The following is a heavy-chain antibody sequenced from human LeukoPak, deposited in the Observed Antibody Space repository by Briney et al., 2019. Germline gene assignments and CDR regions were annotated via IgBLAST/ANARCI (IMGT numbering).Heavy chain of an antibody. V-gene: IGHV3-23*01. CDR1: GFTFSSYA. CDR3: ASDYALYYYYMDV. CDR2: ISGSGGST. Sequence: PGGSLRLSCAASGFTFSSYAMSWVRQAPGKGLEWVSAISGSGGSTYYADSVKGRFTISRDDSRNTLYLQINSLSLEDTAVYYCASDYALYYYYMDVWGKGTTVTVSS. D-gene: IGHD4-17*01. J-gene: IGHJ6*03.